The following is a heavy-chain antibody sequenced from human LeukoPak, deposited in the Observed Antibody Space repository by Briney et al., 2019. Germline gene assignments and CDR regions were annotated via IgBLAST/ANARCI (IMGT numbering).Heavy chain of an antibody. CDR1: GYTFTGYY. Sequence: ASVKVSCKASGYTFTGYYMHWVRQAPGQGLEWMGWINPNSGDTNYAQKFQGRVTMTRDTSSSTAYMDLSRLRSDDTAVYYCAKRPRVTATTPRYYYYYMDVWGKGTTVTVSS. V-gene: IGHV1-2*02. D-gene: IGHD2-21*02. CDR2: INPNSGDT. J-gene: IGHJ6*03. CDR3: AKRPRVTATTPRYYYYYMDV.